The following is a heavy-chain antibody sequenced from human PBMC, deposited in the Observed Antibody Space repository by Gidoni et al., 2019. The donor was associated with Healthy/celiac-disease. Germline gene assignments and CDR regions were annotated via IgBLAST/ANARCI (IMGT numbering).Heavy chain of an antibody. CDR1: GYSISSGYY. V-gene: IGHV4-38-2*01. CDR3: ARVQYSSSPVGDAFDI. CDR2: IYHSGST. D-gene: IGHD6-6*01. J-gene: IGHJ3*02. Sequence: QVQLQESGPGLVKPSETLSLTCAVSGYSISSGYYWGWIRQPPGKGLEWIGSIYHSGSTYYNPSLKSRVTISADTSKNQFSLKLSSVTAADTAVYYCARVQYSSSPVGDAFDIWGQGTMVTVSS.